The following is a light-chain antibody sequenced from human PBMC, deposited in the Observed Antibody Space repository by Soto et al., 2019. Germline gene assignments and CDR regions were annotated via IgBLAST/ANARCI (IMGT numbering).Light chain of an antibody. CDR1: ESLAYSDGNTY. V-gene: IGKV2-30*01. Sequence: DVVMTQSPLSLPVTLGQPASISCRSSESLAYSDGNTYLEWFQQRPGQSQRRLSYHVSKRDCRVPERFRGSASVTDFTLKISRVEAEYVGVYYGMQGRQCPPRFGAGPKVEIK. CDR3: MQGRQCPPR. J-gene: IGKJ4*01. CDR2: HVS.